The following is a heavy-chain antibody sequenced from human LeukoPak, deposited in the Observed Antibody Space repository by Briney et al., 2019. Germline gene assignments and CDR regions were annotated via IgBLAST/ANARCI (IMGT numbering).Heavy chain of an antibody. CDR1: GFTFSNAW. J-gene: IGHJ4*02. CDR2: IKSKIDGETT. Sequence: PGGSLRLSCAASGFTFSNAWMSRVRQAPGKGREWVGHIKSKIDGETTGYAAPVKGRFTISRDDSKNMLYLQMNNLKTEDTAVYYCTTELGLSFGVRYFDHWGQGTSATVSS. V-gene: IGHV3-15*01. D-gene: IGHD3-10*01. CDR3: TTELGLSFGVRYFDH.